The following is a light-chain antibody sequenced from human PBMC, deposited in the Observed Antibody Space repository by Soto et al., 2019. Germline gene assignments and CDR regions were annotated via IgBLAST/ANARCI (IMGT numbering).Light chain of an antibody. Sequence: QSVLTQPASVSGSPGQSITISCTGTSSDVGYYDFVAWYQQYPGKAPKVIIYEVTNRPSGVSNRFSGSKSGNTASLTISGLQAEDEADYYCSLYTSTSTPYVFGSGTKLTVL. V-gene: IGLV2-14*01. CDR3: SLYTSTSTPYV. CDR2: EVT. CDR1: SSDVGYYDF. J-gene: IGLJ1*01.